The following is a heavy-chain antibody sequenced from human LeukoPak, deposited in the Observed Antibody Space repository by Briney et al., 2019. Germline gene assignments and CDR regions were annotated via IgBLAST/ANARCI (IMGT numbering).Heavy chain of an antibody. CDR2: ICYSGST. Sequence: PSETLSLTCTVSGGSISSYYWSWIRQPPGKGLEWIGYICYSGSTNYNPSLKSRVTISVDTSKNQFSLKLSSVTAADTAVYYCARDGVLGTYYFDYWGQGTLVTVSS. CDR1: GGSISSYY. CDR3: ARDGVLGTYYFDY. V-gene: IGHV4-59*01. D-gene: IGHD3-16*01. J-gene: IGHJ4*02.